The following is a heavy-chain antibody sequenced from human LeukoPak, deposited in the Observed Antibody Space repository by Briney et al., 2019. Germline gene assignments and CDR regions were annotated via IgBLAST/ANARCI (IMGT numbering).Heavy chain of an antibody. Sequence: GRSLRLSCAASGFTFSSYGMHWVRQAPGKGLEWLAVVSAHGLDKFYADSVKGRFTISKDTSDNTLSLQMNSLRVGDTGLYYCARAFTPGIRRALWFGDLLRAQGTLVTVSS. CDR3: ARAFTPGIRRALWFGDLL. CDR1: GFTFSSYG. J-gene: IGHJ4*02. CDR2: VSAHGLDK. D-gene: IGHD3-10*01. V-gene: IGHV3-30*19.